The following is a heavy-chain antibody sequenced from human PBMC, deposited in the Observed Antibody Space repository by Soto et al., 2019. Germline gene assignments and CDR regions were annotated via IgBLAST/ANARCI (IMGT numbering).Heavy chain of an antibody. CDR3: ARGANGYYYFDY. D-gene: IGHD5-18*01. CDR1: GFSLSDYW. CDR2: ITRDVSST. V-gene: IGHV3-74*01. Sequence: EVQLVESGGGLVQPGGSLRLSCAASGFSLSDYWMHWVRQAPGEGLVWLSRITRDVSSTNYADSVKGRFTISRDNAKNTVYLQVNSLRGEATAVYYCARGANGYYYFDYWGQGPLVTVSS. J-gene: IGHJ4*02.